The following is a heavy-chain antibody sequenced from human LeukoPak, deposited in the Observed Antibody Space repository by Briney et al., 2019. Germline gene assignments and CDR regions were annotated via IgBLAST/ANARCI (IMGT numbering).Heavy chain of an antibody. CDR1: GFTVSSNY. CDR3: ARFYGSGSYWGDY. CDR2: IYSGGST. D-gene: IGHD3-10*01. Sequence: PGGSLRLSCAASGFTVSSNYMSWVRQAPGKGLEWVSVIYSGGSTYYADSVKGRFTISRDNSKNTLYLQMNSLRAEDTAVYYCARFYGSGSYWGDYWGQGTLVTVSS. J-gene: IGHJ4*02. V-gene: IGHV3-53*01.